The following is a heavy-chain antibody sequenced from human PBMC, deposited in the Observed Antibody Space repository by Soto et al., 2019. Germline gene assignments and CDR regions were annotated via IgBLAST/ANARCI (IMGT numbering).Heavy chain of an antibody. Sequence: QVQLQESGPGVVEPSQTLSLTCTVSGGSINNNGYFWSWIRQPPGSGLEWIGHIYNSGSTYSNPSLKSRLTISVDTSKSQFSRKLSSVTAADTAVYYCARGPSGDKVDYWGQGTLVTVSS. V-gene: IGHV4-30-4*01. CDR1: GGSINNNGYF. CDR3: ARGPSGDKVDY. J-gene: IGHJ4*02. CDR2: IYNSGST. D-gene: IGHD1-26*01.